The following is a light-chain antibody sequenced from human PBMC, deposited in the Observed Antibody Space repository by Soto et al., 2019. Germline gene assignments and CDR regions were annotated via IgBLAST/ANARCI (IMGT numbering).Light chain of an antibody. J-gene: IGKJ4*01. CDR1: QSGSGY. Sequence: EIVWTQSPDTLSLSPGERATLSCRASQSGSGYLGWYQQKPGQAPLLLIYDASNRAHGVPARFGGSGSWTNFTLTIASLEHEDLAVYCCQQRSNWPYHTFGGGTRV. V-gene: IGKV3-11*01. CDR2: DAS. CDR3: QQRSNWPYHT.